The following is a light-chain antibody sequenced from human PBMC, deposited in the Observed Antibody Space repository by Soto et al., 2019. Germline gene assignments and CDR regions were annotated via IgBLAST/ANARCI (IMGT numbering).Light chain of an antibody. CDR2: EVL. CDR1: SSDVGGYEY. J-gene: IGLJ1*01. V-gene: IGLV2-8*01. Sequence: QSALTQPPSASASPGQSVTISCTGTSSDVGGYEYVSWYQQHPGKAPKLIIYEVLKRPSGVPDRFSGSKSANTASLTVSGLQAEDEDDYYCSSFAGSHDVFGNGTKVTVL. CDR3: SSFAGSHDV.